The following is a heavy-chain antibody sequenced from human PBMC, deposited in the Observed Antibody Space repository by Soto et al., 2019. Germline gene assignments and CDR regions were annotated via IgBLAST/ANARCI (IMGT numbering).Heavy chain of an antibody. D-gene: IGHD3-10*01. CDR1: GFTFSSND. Sequence: EVQLVESGGGLVQPGGTLRLFCAASGFTFSSNDMHWVRQVTGKGLEWVSSIGTAGDTYYLGSVRGRFSISREDAKNSLYLQMNSLRAEDTAVYYCARGYYYGFASWGQGTLVTVSS. CDR2: IGTAGDT. J-gene: IGHJ4*02. V-gene: IGHV3-13*01. CDR3: ARGYYYGFAS.